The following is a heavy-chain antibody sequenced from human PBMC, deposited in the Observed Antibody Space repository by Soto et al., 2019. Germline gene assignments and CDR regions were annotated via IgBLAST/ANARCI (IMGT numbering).Heavy chain of an antibody. V-gene: IGHV3-23*01. CDR1: GFIFSSYA. CDR3: ARDQADIVVGTTLYYYYGMDV. D-gene: IGHD2-15*01. J-gene: IGHJ6*02. Sequence: GGSLRLSCAASGFIFSSYAMSWVRQAPGKGLEWVSAISGSGTTAYYADSVKGRFTISRDNVKNSLYLQMNSLRAEDTAVYYCARDQADIVVGTTLYYYYGMDVWGQGTTVTVSS. CDR2: ISGSGTTA.